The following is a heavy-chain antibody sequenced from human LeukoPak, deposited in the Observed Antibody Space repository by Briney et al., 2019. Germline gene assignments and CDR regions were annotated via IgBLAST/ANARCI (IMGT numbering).Heavy chain of an antibody. D-gene: IGHD3-9*01. J-gene: IGHJ3*02. CDR2: IYSDNT. CDR3: AKQQRNYDILTGYYLGAFDI. Sequence: GGSLRLSCTVSGFTFSSNSMSWVRQAPGKGLEWVSFIYSDNTHYSYSVKGRFTISRDNSKNTLYLQMNSLRAEDTAVYYCAKQQRNYDILTGYYLGAFDIWGQGTMVTVSS. CDR1: GFTFSSNS. V-gene: IGHV3-53*01.